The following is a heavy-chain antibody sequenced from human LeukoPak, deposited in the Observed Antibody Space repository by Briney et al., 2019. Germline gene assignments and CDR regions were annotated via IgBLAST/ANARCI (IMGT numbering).Heavy chain of an antibody. V-gene: IGHV4-59*08. CDR1: GGSISSYY. D-gene: IGHD3-10*01. CDR3: ARQGYYGSGSYYSLPSYYYMDV. Sequence: KASETLSLTCTVAGGSISSYYWSWIRQPPGKGLECIGYIYYSGSTNYNPSLKSRVTISVDTSKNQVSLKLSSVTAAYTAVYYCARQGYYGSGSYYSLPSYYYMDVWGKGTTVTVSS. CDR2: IYYSGST. J-gene: IGHJ6*03.